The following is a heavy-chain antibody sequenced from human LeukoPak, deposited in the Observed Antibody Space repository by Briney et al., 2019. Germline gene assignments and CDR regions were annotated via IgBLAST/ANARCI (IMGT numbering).Heavy chain of an antibody. Sequence: GGSLRLSCAASGFTFSSYAMHWVRQAPGKGLEWVAVISYDGSNKYYADSVKGRFTISRGNSKNTLYLRMTSLRAEDTAVYYCARDNMAAAGNSYYYGLDVWGQGTTVTVSS. CDR2: ISYDGSNK. V-gene: IGHV3-30*04. D-gene: IGHD6-13*01. CDR1: GFTFSSYA. CDR3: ARDNMAAAGNSYYYGLDV. J-gene: IGHJ6*02.